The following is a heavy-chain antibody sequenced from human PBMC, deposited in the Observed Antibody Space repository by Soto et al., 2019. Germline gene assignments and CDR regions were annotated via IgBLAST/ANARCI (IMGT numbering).Heavy chain of an antibody. J-gene: IGHJ4*02. CDR1: GYTFTGYY. V-gene: IGHV1-2*02. CDR2: INPNSGGT. D-gene: IGHD6-6*01. Sequence: APVKVSCKASGYTFTGYYMHWVRQAPGQGLEWMGWINPNSGGTNYAQKFQGRVTMTRDTSISTAYMELSRLRSDDTAVYYCARVSSSSSSPIDYWGQGTLVTVSS. CDR3: ARVSSSSSSPIDY.